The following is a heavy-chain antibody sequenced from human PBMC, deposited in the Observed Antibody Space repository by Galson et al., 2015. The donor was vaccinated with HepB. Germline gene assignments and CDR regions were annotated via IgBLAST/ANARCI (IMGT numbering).Heavy chain of an antibody. CDR3: AKDQVATILNQMVYYYYGMDV. Sequence: SLRLSCAASGFTFSSYGMHWVRQAPGKGLEWVAVISYDGSNKYYADSVKGRFTISRDNSENTLYLQMNSLRAEDTAVYYCAKDQVATILNQMVYYYYGMDVWGQGTTVTVSS. D-gene: IGHD5-12*01. V-gene: IGHV3-30*18. J-gene: IGHJ6*02. CDR1: GFTFSSYG. CDR2: ISYDGSNK.